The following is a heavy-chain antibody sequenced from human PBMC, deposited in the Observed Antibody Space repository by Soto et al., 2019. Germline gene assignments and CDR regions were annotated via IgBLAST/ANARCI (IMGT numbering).Heavy chain of an antibody. D-gene: IGHD1-1*01. J-gene: IGHJ6*03. Sequence: KQSQTLSLTCAISGDSFSSNSAAWNWIRQSPSRGLEWLGRTYYRSKWYNDYAVSVKSRITINPDTSKNQFSLQLNSVTPEDTAVYYCAREVQGPIYYYYYYYMDVWGKGTTVTVSS. CDR2: TYYRSKWYN. CDR1: GDSFSSNSAA. CDR3: AREVQGPIYYYYYYYMDV. V-gene: IGHV6-1*01.